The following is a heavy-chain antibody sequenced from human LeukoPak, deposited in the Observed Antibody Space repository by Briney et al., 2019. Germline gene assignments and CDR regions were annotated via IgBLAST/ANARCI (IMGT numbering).Heavy chain of an antibody. CDR2: IYYSVDT. D-gene: IGHD3-22*01. V-gene: IGHV4-59*01. CDR1: GDSIIGSY. J-gene: IGHJ4*02. CDR3: ARRRYYDSTGYNPTYYFDY. Sequence: SETLSLTCTVSGDSIIGSYWSWIRQAPGKGLEWIGYIYYSVDTDYNPSLKNRVTISLDTSKKQFSLRLTSVTAADTAVYYCARRRYYDSTGYNPTYYFDYWGQGTLVTVSS.